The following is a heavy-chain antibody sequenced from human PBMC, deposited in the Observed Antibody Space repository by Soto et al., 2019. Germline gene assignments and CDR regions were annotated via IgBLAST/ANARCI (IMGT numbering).Heavy chain of an antibody. CDR1: GGTFSSYA. J-gene: IGHJ2*01. CDR3: TRFKQQLPGRDWYFDL. CDR2: IIPIFGTA. Sequence: QVQLVQSGAEVKKPGSSVKVSCKASGGTFSSYAISWVRQAPGQGLEWMGGIIPIFGTANYAQKFQGRVTITADESTSTAYMELSSLRSEDTAVYYCTRFKQQLPGRDWYFDLWGRGTLVTVSS. V-gene: IGHV1-69*01. D-gene: IGHD6-13*01.